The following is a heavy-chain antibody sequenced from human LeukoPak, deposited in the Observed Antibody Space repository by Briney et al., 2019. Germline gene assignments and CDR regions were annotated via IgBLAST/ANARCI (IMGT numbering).Heavy chain of an antibody. J-gene: IGHJ6*03. D-gene: IGHD4-11*01. Sequence: RTSETLSLTCTVSGGSISCYYWTWIRHPPGKGLEWIGYVYHTGHTIFNPSLDGRVSISRDTSNNFFSLRLRSVTAADTAVYFCARGRVSSSTWYSTYYYFFYMDFWGKGTTVTVSS. CDR1: GGSISCYY. CDR2: VYHTGHT. V-gene: IGHV4-59*01. CDR3: ARGRVSSSTWYSTYYYFFYMDF.